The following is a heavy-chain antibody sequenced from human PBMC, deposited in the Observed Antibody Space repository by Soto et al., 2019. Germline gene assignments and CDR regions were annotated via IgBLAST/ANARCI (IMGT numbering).Heavy chain of an antibody. V-gene: IGHV1-69*13. CDR3: ARGGGPYVWFNEF. Sequence: AVKVSCKDSGGLFSSFAISWVRQAPGQGLEWMGGIIPVFGTTNYAQKFQGRVTITADESTNTAYMELSSLTSDDTAMYYCARGGGPYVWFNEFWGQGTQVTVSS. CDR2: IIPVFGTT. CDR1: GGLFSSFA. J-gene: IGHJ4*02. D-gene: IGHD3-16*01.